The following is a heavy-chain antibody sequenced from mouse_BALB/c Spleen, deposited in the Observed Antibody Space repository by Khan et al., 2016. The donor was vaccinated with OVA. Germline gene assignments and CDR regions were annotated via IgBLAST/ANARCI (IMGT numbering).Heavy chain of an antibody. Sequence: VQLQESGPGLVAPSQSLSITCTVSGFSLTSYGVHWVRQPPGKGLEWLGVIWAGGSTNYNSALMSRLSISKDNSKSQVFLKMNSLQTDDTAMYYCARGDYRYDGIYYYAMDYWGQGTSVTVSS. CDR1: GFSLTSYG. CDR3: ARGDYRYDGIYYYAMDY. D-gene: IGHD2-14*01. CDR2: IWAGGST. V-gene: IGHV2-9*02. J-gene: IGHJ4*01.